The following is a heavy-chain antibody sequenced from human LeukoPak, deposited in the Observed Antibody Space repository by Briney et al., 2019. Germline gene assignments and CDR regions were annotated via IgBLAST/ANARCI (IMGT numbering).Heavy chain of an antibody. CDR2: INSDGSST. D-gene: IGHD6-13*01. CDR1: GFTFSNYW. Sequence: GGSLRLSCAASGFTFSNYWMHWVRQAPGKGLVWVSRINSDGSSTNNADSALGRFTISRDNAKNWLYLQMNSLRAEDTAVYYCARSRAGAFDIWGQGKMVTVSS. CDR3: ARSRAGAFDI. J-gene: IGHJ3*02. V-gene: IGHV3-74*01.